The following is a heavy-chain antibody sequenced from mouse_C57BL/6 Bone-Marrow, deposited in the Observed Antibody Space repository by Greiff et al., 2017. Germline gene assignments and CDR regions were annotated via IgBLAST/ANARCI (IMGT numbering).Heavy chain of an antibody. J-gene: IGHJ2*01. CDR3: ARSGYYYDYGY. CDR2: INPYNGGT. CDR1: GYTFTDYY. Sequence: EVQLQQSGPVLVKPGASVKMSCKASGYTFTDYYMNWVKQSHGKSLEWIGVINPYNGGTSYNQKFKGKATLTVDKSSSTAYMELNSLTSEDSAVYYCARSGYYYDYGYWGQGTTLTVSS. V-gene: IGHV1-19*01. D-gene: IGHD2-4*01.